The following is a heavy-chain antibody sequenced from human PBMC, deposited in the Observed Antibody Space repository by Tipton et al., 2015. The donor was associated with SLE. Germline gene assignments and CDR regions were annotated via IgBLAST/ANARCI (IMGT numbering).Heavy chain of an antibody. CDR1: GYTFTSYG. Sequence: QVQLVQSGAEVKKPGASVKVSCKASGYTFTSYGISWVRQAPGQGLEWMGWISAYNGNTNYAQKLQGRVTMTTDTSTSTAYMELRSLRSDDTAVYYCARDLYDIVVVPAAMGRWFDPWGQGTLVTASS. CDR3: ARDLYDIVVVPAAMGRWFDP. V-gene: IGHV1-18*01. D-gene: IGHD2-2*01. J-gene: IGHJ5*02. CDR2: ISAYNGNT.